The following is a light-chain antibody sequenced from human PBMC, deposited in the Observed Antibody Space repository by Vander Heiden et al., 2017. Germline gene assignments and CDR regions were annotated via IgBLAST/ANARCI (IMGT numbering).Light chain of an antibody. V-gene: IGKV1-12*01. Sequence: IQMTQSPSSVSASVGDRVTITCRASQDISSWLVWYQHKPGKAPNLLIYAASSLQSGVPSRFSGSGSGTDFTLVINSLQPEDFATYDCQQAYRYPLTFGGGTKVEI. J-gene: IGKJ4*01. CDR1: QDISSW. CDR3: QQAYRYPLT. CDR2: AAS.